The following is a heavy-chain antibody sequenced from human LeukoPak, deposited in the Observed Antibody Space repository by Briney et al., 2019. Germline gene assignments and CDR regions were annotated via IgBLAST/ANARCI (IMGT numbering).Heavy chain of an antibody. CDR3: ARAPGATDGYNYDY. D-gene: IGHD5-24*01. V-gene: IGHV4-34*01. Sequence: SETLSLTYAVYGGSFSGYYWSWIRQPPGKGLEWIGEINHSGSTNYNPSLKSRVTISVDTSKNQFSLKQSSVTAADTAVYYCARAPGATDGYNYDYWGQGTLVTVSS. CDR1: GGSFSGYY. CDR2: INHSGST. J-gene: IGHJ4*02.